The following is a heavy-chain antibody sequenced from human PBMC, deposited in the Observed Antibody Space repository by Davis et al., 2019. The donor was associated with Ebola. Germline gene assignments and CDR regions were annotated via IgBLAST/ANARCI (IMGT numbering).Heavy chain of an antibody. Sequence: GESLKISCAASGFTFSDYYMSWVRQAPGKGLEWVSGISWNGGSTVNADSVKGRFTISRDNAKNSLYLQMNSLRAEDTALYHCARHRGSSGYYPLDWWGQGTLVTVSS. CDR3: ARHRGSSGYYPLDW. CDR2: ISWNGGST. D-gene: IGHD3-22*01. J-gene: IGHJ4*02. CDR1: GFTFSDYY. V-gene: IGHV3-20*01.